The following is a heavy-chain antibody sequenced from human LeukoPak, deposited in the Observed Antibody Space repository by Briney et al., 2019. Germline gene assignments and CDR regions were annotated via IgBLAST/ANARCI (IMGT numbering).Heavy chain of an antibody. CDR2: INPNSGGT. CDR3: ARASAMGNYYFDY. Sequence: WASVKVSCKASGYTFTGYYMHWVRQAPGQGLEWMGWINPNSGGTNYARKFQGRVTMTRDTSISTAYMELSRLRSDDTAVYYCARASAMGNYYFDYWGQGTLVTVSS. D-gene: IGHD2-2*01. J-gene: IGHJ4*02. V-gene: IGHV1-2*02. CDR1: GYTFTGYY.